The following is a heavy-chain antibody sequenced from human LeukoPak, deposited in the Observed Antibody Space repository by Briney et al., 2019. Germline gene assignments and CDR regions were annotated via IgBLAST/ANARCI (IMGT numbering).Heavy chain of an antibody. CDR3: AKSLSGNPRYYYYMDV. CDR2: IRYDGSNK. J-gene: IGHJ6*03. V-gene: IGHV3-30*02. CDR1: GFTFSTYA. Sequence: PGGSLRLSCAASGFTFSTYAMHWVRQAPGKGLEWVAFIRYDGSNKYYADSVKGRFTISRDNSKNTLYLQMNSLRAEDTAVYYCAKSLSGNPRYYYYMDVWGKGTTVTVSS. D-gene: IGHD4-23*01.